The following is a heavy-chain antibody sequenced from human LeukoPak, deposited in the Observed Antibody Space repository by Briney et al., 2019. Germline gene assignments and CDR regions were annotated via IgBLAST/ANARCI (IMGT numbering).Heavy chain of an antibody. V-gene: IGHV1-24*01. J-gene: IGHJ4*02. CDR3: ATAIHCGYSYGCADY. CDR1: GYTFTELS. D-gene: IGHD5-18*01. CDR2: FDPEDGET. Sequence: ASVKVSCKASGYTFTELSMHWVRQAPGKGLEWMGGFDPEDGETIYAQKFQGRVTMTEDTSTDTAYMELSSLRSEDTAVYYCATAIHCGYSYGCADYWGQGTLVTVSS.